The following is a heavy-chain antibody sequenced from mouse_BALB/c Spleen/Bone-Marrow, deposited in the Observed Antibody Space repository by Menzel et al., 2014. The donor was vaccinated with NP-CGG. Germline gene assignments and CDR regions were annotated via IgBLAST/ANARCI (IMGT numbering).Heavy chain of an antibody. V-gene: IGHV5-17*02. CDR3: ARIGRARGYAMDY. CDR1: GITFRNFG. Sequence: EVQLVESGGGLVQPGGSRKLSCAASGITFRNFGMHWVRQAPEKGPEWVAYISSGSSTIYYADTLKGRFTISRDNPKNTLFLQMTSLRSEDTAMYYCARIGRARGYAMDYWGQGTSVTVSS. D-gene: IGHD3-3*01. J-gene: IGHJ4*01. CDR2: ISSGSSTI.